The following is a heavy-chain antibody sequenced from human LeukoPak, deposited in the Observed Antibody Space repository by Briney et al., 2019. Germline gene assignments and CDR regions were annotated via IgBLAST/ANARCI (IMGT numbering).Heavy chain of an antibody. D-gene: IGHD6-6*01. Sequence: ASVKVSCKASGGTFSSYAISWVRQAPGQGLEWMGGIIPIFGTANYAQKFQGRVTITTDESTSTAYMELSSLRSEDTAVYYCARGGEYNSNSGWFDPWGQGTLVTVSS. CDR1: GGTFSSYA. CDR3: ARGGEYNSNSGWFDP. CDR2: IIPIFGTA. V-gene: IGHV1-69*05. J-gene: IGHJ5*02.